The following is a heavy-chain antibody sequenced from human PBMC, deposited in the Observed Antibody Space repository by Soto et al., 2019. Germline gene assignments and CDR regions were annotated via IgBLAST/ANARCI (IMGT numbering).Heavy chain of an antibody. Sequence: GGSLRLSCAASGFTFSSYAMSWVRQAPGKGLVWVSRINSDGSNTNYADSVKGRFTISRDNAKNTVYLQMNSLRAEDTAVYYCARGARGFFYMDVWGKGTTVTVSS. V-gene: IGHV3-74*01. CDR1: GFTFSSYA. D-gene: IGHD3-10*01. CDR2: INSDGSNT. J-gene: IGHJ6*03. CDR3: ARGARGFFYMDV.